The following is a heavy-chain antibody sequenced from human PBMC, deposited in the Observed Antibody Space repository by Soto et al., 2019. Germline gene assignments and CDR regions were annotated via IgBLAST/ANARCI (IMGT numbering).Heavy chain of an antibody. V-gene: IGHV4-4*07. Sequence: SETLSLTCTVSGASISGFYWSWIRKSAGKGLEWIGRIYATGTTDYNPSLKSRVMMSVDTSKKQFSLKLRSVTAADTAVYYCVRDGTKTLRDWFDPWGQGMSVTVSS. D-gene: IGHD1-1*01. CDR2: IYATGTT. CDR3: VRDGTKTLRDWFDP. CDR1: GASISGFY. J-gene: IGHJ5*02.